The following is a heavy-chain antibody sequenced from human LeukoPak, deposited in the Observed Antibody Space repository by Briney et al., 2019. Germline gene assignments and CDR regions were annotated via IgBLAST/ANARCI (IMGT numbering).Heavy chain of an antibody. CDR2: INHSGST. Sequence: PSETLSLTCAVYGGSFSGYYWSWIRQPPGKGLEWIGEINHSGSTNYNPSLKSRVTISVDTSKNQFSLKLSSVTAADTAVYYCARHWTYGDYYFDYWGQGTLVTVSS. V-gene: IGHV4-34*01. CDR3: ARHWTYGDYYFDY. J-gene: IGHJ4*02. CDR1: GGSFSGYY. D-gene: IGHD4-17*01.